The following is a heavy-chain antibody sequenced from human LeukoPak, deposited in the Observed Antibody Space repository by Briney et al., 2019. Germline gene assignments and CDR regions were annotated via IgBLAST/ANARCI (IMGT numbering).Heavy chain of an antibody. V-gene: IGHV4-61*01. Sequence: SETLSLTCTVSGGSVSSGSYYWSWIRRPPGKGREWIGYIYSSVSTNYNPSLKSRVTISVDTSKNQVSLNLSSVTAADTAVYYCARDEWFGYWGQGTLVTVSS. CDR1: GGSVSSGSYY. J-gene: IGHJ4*02. CDR3: ARDEWFGY. CDR2: IYSSVST. D-gene: IGHD3-10*01.